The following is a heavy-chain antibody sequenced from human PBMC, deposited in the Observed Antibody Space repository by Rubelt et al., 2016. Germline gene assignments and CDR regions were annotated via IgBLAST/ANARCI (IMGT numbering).Heavy chain of an antibody. CDR3: ARDNYDYVWGSYRGGMDV. D-gene: IGHD3-16*02. Sequence: EVQLVESGGGLVQPGGSLRLSCAASGFTFSSYWMSWIRQAPGKGLEWVANIKQDGSEKYYVDSVKGRFTISRDNAKNSLYLQMNSLRAEETAVYYCARDNYDYVWGSYRGGMDVWGQGTTVTVSS. CDR2: IKQDGSEK. CDR1: GFTFSSYW. J-gene: IGHJ6*02. V-gene: IGHV3-7*04.